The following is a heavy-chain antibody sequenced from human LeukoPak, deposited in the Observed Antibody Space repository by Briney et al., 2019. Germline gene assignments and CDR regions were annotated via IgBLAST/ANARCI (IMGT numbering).Heavy chain of an antibody. CDR2: FDPEDGET. J-gene: IGHJ3*02. Sequence: ASVKVSCKVSGYTLTELSMHWVRQAPGKGLEWMGGFDPEDGETIYAQKFQGRVTMTEDTSTDTAYMELSSLRSEDTAVYYCATSSVDVVVGPTGRWDDAFDIWGQGTMVTVSS. V-gene: IGHV1-24*01. CDR1: GYTLTELS. CDR3: ATSSVDVVVGPTGRWDDAFDI. D-gene: IGHD2-2*01.